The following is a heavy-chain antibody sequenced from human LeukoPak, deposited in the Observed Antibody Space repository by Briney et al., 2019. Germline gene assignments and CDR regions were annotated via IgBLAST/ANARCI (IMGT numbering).Heavy chain of an antibody. J-gene: IGHJ6*03. V-gene: IGHV4-34*08. CDR2: INRSGST. D-gene: IGHD3-22*01. Sequence: PGGSLRLSCAASGFTFSNAWMSWVRQAPGKGLEWIGEINRSGSTNYNPSLKSRATISVDTSKNQFSLNLSSATAADTAVYYCAINYYDRIYHYYYLDVWGKGTTVTVSS. CDR3: AINYYDRIYHYYYLDV. CDR1: GFTFSNAW.